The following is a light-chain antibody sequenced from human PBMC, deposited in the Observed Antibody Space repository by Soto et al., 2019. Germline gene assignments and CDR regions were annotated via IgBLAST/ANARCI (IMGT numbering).Light chain of an antibody. Sequence: EIVLTQSPGTLSLSPGERATLSCRASQSISSSYLAWYQQKPGQAPRLLIYGASTRATDIADRFSGSGSGTDFTLTIRRVETEDFAVYYCQQYGSSRGFSFGPGTRVDI. CDR3: QQYGSSRGFS. J-gene: IGKJ3*01. CDR1: QSISSSY. V-gene: IGKV3-20*01. CDR2: GAS.